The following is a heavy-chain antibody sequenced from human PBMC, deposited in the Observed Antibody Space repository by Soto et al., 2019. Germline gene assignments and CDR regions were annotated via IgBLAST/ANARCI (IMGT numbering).Heavy chain of an antibody. CDR1: GYTFTGYY. D-gene: IGHD2-15*01. Sequence: ASVQVSCKASGYTFTGYYMHWVRQAPGQGLEWMGWINPNRGGTNYAQKFQCRVTMTRDTSISTAYMELSRLRSDDTAVYYYARDIVVVVAATPRLYYYGMDVWGQGTTVTVSS. CDR3: ARDIVVVVAATPRLYYYGMDV. V-gene: IGHV1-2*02. CDR2: INPNRGGT. J-gene: IGHJ6*02.